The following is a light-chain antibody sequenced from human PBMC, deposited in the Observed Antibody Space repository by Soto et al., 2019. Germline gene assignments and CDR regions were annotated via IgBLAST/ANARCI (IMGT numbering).Light chain of an antibody. V-gene: IGKV1-39*01. CDR3: QQSYNTPRT. J-gene: IGKJ1*01. CDR2: AAS. CDR1: QSISNY. Sequence: DIQMTQSPSSLSASVGDRVSITCRASQSISNYLNWYQQKPGKAPKVLIYAASSLQSGVPSRFSGSGSGTDFTLTIGSLQPEDFATYYCQQSYNTPRTFGQGTKVEIK.